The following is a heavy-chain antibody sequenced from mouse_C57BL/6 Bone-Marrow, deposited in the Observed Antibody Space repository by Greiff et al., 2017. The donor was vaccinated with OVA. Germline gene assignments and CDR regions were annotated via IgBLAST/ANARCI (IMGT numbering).Heavy chain of an antibody. D-gene: IGHD4-1*01. V-gene: IGHV1-15*01. CDR3: TRQDWEDAMDY. CDR1: GYTFTDYE. Sequence: QVQLQQSGAELVRPGASVTLSCKASGYTFTDYEMHWVKQTPVHGLEWIGAIDPETGGTAYNQKFKGKAILTADKSSSTAYMELRRLTSEDSAVYYCTRQDWEDAMDYWGQGTSVTVSS. J-gene: IGHJ4*01. CDR2: IDPETGGT.